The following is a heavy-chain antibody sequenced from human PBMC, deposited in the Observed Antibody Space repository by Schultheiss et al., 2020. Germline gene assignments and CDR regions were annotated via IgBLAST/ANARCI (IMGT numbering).Heavy chain of an antibody. CDR1: GFTFSSYG. V-gene: IGHV3-33*01. D-gene: IGHD6-13*01. Sequence: GGSLRLSCAASGFTFSSYGMHWVRQAPGKGLEWVAVIWYDGSNKYYADSVKGRFTISRDNSKNTLYLQMNSLRAEDTAVYYCARAAAGTTPLVDYWGQGTLVTVSS. CDR3: ARAAAGTTPLVDY. J-gene: IGHJ4*02. CDR2: IWYDGSNK.